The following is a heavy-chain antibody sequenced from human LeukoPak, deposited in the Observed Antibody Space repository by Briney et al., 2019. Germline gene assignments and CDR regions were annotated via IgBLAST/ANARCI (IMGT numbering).Heavy chain of an antibody. V-gene: IGHV1-69*05. Sequence: SVKVSCKASGGTFSSYAISWVRQAPGQGLEWMGGIIPIFGTANYAQKFQGRVTIPTDESTSTAYMELSSLRSEDTAVYYCASSLGYDFWSGYSVYYFDYWGQGTLVTVSS. D-gene: IGHD3-3*01. CDR3: ASSLGYDFWSGYSVYYFDY. CDR1: GGTFSSYA. CDR2: IIPIFGTA. J-gene: IGHJ4*02.